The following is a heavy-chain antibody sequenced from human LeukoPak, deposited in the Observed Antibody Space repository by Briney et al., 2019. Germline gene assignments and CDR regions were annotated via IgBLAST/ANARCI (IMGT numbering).Heavy chain of an antibody. D-gene: IGHD5-18*01. CDR2: IYYSGIT. J-gene: IGHJ4*02. Sequence: SETLSLTCTVSGGSISSSSYYWGWLRQPPGKGLEWIGSIYYSGITYHNPSLRSRVTISVDTSKNQFSLKLSAVTAADTAVYYCEREDTVMAPGFDYWGQGTLVTVSS. CDR1: GGSISSSSYY. CDR3: EREDTVMAPGFDY. V-gene: IGHV4-39*07.